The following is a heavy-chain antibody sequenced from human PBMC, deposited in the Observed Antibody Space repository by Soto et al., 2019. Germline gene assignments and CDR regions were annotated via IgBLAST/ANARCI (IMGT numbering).Heavy chain of an antibody. CDR1: GYTFTNND. CDR2: MNPNSANT. Sequence: QVQLLQSGAQVKKPGASVKVSCKASGYTFTNNDISWVRQATGQWLELMGWMNPNSANTGYAQKFQGRVSMTRNTSISTAYIELSSLRSDDTAIYYCARMATSGTLNWLDPWGQGTLVIVSS. CDR3: ARMATSGTLNWLDP. J-gene: IGHJ5*02. V-gene: IGHV1-8*01.